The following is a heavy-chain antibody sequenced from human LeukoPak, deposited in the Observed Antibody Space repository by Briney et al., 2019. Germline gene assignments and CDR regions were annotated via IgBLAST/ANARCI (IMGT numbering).Heavy chain of an antibody. Sequence: ASVKVSCQASGGTFSSYAISWVRQAPGQGLEWLGGSIPIFGTANYAQKFQGRVTITADESTSTAYMYLSRLRADDTAVYYCASAVVPAATFDFWGQGTLVTVSS. J-gene: IGHJ4*02. CDR2: SIPIFGTA. CDR3: ASAVVPAATFDF. CDR1: GGTFSSYA. V-gene: IGHV1-69*13. D-gene: IGHD2-2*01.